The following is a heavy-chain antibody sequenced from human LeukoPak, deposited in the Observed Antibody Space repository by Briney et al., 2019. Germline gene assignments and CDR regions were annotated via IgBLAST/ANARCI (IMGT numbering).Heavy chain of an antibody. J-gene: IGHJ4*02. CDR3: ARALFPPYQLLHSLYFDY. Sequence: SETLSLTCTVSGGSVSSGSYYWSWIRQPLGKGLEWIGEINHSGSTNYNPSLRSRVTISVDTSKNQFSLKLSSVTAADTAVYYCARALFPPYQLLHSLYFDYWGQGTLVTVSS. V-gene: IGHV4-39*07. CDR2: INHSGST. CDR1: GGSVSSGSYY. D-gene: IGHD2-2*01.